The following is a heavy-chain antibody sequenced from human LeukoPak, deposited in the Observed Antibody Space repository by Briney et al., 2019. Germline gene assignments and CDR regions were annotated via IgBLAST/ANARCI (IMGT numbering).Heavy chain of an antibody. CDR2: ISSSSSYI. CDR3: ARDRITMVRGVILFDP. Sequence: PGGSLRLSCAASGFTFSSYSMNWVRQAPGKGLEWGSSISSSSSYIYYADSVKGRFTISRDNAKNSLYLQMNSLRAEDTAVYYCARDRITMVRGVILFDPWGQGTLVTVSS. J-gene: IGHJ5*02. CDR1: GFTFSSYS. D-gene: IGHD3-10*01. V-gene: IGHV3-21*01.